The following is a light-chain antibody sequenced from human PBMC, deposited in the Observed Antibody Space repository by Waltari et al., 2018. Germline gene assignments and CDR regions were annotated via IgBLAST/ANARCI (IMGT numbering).Light chain of an antibody. V-gene: IGKV1-NL1*01. CDR1: QGISKS. Sequence: DIQMTQSPSSLSASVGDSVTLTCRASQGISKSLAWYQQKPGTAPKLLVFAASGLESGVPSRFSGSGSGTDFTLTISSLRPEDFATYYCQQYSNRPFTFGGGTKVEIK. CDR3: QQYSNRPFT. CDR2: AAS. J-gene: IGKJ4*01.